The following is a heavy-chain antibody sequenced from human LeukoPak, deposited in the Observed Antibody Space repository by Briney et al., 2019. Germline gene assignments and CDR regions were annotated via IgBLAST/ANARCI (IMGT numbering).Heavy chain of an antibody. CDR3: ARAVGAGFDP. V-gene: IGHV3-7*01. CDR1: GFTISSYW. Sequence: PGGSLRLSCAASGFTISSYWMSWVRQAPGKGLEWVANIKQDGSEKYYVDSVKGRFTISRDNAKNSLDLQMNSLRAEDTAVYYRARAVGAGFDPWGQGTLVTVSS. CDR2: IKQDGSEK. D-gene: IGHD3-16*01. J-gene: IGHJ5*02.